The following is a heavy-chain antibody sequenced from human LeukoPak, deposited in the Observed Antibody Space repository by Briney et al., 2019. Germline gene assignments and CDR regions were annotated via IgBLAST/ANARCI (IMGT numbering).Heavy chain of an antibody. CDR1: GFTFSSYK. J-gene: IGHJ4*02. V-gene: IGHV3-48*03. Sequence: PGGSLRLSCAASGFTFSSYKMNWVRQAPGKGLEWVSYIISSGSTTNYADSVKGRFTISRDNGKNSLYLEMNSLRAEDTAVYYCAREFSGSYHQFDYWGQGTLVTVSS. D-gene: IGHD1-26*01. CDR3: AREFSGSYHQFDY. CDR2: IISSGSTT.